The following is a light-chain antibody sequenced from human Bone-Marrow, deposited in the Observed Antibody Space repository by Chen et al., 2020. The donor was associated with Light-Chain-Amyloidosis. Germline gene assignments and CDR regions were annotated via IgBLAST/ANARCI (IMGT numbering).Light chain of an antibody. CDR2: DAS. V-gene: IGKV1-33*01. CDR1: QDITNS. Sequence: DIQMTQSPSSLSASVGDRVTITCQASQDITNSLNWYQQKPGEVPKLLIYDASTLETGVPSRFIGGRSGTHFTFTITSLQREDIATYYCQQYADLPYTFRQGTNLEIK. CDR3: QQYADLPYT. J-gene: IGKJ2*01.